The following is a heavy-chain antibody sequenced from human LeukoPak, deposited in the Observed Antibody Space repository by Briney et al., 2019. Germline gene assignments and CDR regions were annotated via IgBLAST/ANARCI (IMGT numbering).Heavy chain of an antibody. CDR2: IYHSGST. CDR3: ARAIVVVPDLRGAFDI. D-gene: IGHD2-2*01. CDR1: GGSISSGGYY. V-gene: IGHV4-30-2*01. J-gene: IGHJ3*02. Sequence: SQTLSLTCTVSGGSISSGGYYWSWIRQPPGKGLEWIGYIYHSGSTYYNPSLKSRVTISVDRSKNQFSLKLSSVTAADTAVYYCARAIVVVPDLRGAFDIWAKGQWSPSLQ.